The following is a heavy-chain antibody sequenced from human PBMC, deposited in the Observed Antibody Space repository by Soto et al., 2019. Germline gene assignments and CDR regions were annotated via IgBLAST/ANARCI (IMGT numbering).Heavy chain of an antibody. Sequence: QVQLVQSGAEVKKPGASVKVSCKASGYTFTSYGISWVRQAPGQGLEWMGWISAYNGNTNYAQKPKGRGTMASDTSTSTAYRELRSLRSDDTRVYYCARATAIGGMDVWGQGTTVTVSS. J-gene: IGHJ6*02. D-gene: IGHD5-18*01. CDR3: ARATAIGGMDV. CDR2: ISAYNGNT. V-gene: IGHV1-18*01. CDR1: GYTFTSYG.